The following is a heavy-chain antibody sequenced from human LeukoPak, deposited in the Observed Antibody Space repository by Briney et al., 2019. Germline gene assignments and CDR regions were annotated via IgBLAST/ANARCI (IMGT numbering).Heavy chain of an antibody. J-gene: IGHJ4*02. CDR3: ATSPHGYADY. D-gene: IGHD5-18*01. CDR2: MYPGGSDT. V-gene: IGHV5-51*01. Sequence: GESLKISCKGSGYSFTSYWIGWVRQTPGRGLEWMGIMYPGGSDTRYSPSFQGQVTISADKSISTGYLQWSSLKASDTAMYYCATSPHGYADYWGQGTLVTVSS. CDR1: GYSFTSYW.